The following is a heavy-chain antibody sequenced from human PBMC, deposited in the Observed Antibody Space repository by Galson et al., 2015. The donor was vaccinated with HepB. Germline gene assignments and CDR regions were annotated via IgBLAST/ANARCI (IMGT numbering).Heavy chain of an antibody. Sequence: TLSLTCTVSGGSISSGAYYWRWIRQHPGKGLEWIGYIYYSGSTNYNPSLKSRVTISVDTSKNQFSLKLTSVTAADTAVYYCARVDDILTGGRSPLFDPWGQGTLVTVAS. CDR1: GGSISSGAYY. J-gene: IGHJ5*02. CDR3: ARVDDILTGGRSPLFDP. CDR2: IYYSGST. V-gene: IGHV4-31*03. D-gene: IGHD3-9*01.